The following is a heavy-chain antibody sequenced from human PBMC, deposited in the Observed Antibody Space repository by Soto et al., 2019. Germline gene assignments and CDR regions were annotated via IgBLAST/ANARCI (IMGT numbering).Heavy chain of an antibody. CDR3: ASYPYSDSSGYYRPYGMDV. J-gene: IGHJ6*02. Sequence: AASVKVSCKASGGTFSSYAISWVRQAPGQGLEWMGGIIPIFGTANYAQKIQGRVTITADESTSTAYMELSSLRSEDTAVYYCASYPYSDSSGYYRPYGMDVWGQGTTVTVSS. CDR2: IIPIFGTA. CDR1: GGTFSSYA. D-gene: IGHD3-22*01. V-gene: IGHV1-69*13.